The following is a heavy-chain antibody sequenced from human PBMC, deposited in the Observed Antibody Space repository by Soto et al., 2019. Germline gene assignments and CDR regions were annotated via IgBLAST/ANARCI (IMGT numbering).Heavy chain of an antibody. V-gene: IGHV1-69*06. Sequence: QLHLVQSGAEVKKPGSSLKVSCKASGGTFSNSGISWVRQAPGQGLEWMGGIIPIFDTTNYAQKLQGRITIIADKSTNTVYRDLSNLRSADPGVYFCARAPILVSVTLHENYFDPWAQGPLATFSS. D-gene: IGHD2-21*02. CDR2: IIPIFDTT. J-gene: IGHJ4*02. CDR1: GGTFSNSG. CDR3: ARAPILVSVTLHENYFDP.